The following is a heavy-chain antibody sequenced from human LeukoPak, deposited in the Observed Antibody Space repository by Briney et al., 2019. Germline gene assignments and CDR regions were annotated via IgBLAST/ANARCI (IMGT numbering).Heavy chain of an antibody. CDR1: GFTFDDYG. CDR2: ISSSSSYI. V-gene: IGHV3-21*01. Sequence: GGSLRLSCAASGFTFDDYGMSWVRQAPGKGLEWVSSISSSSSYIYYADSVKGRFTISRDNAKNSLYLQMNSLRAEDTAVYYCARDLYYYDSSGYQDPWGQGTLVTVSS. CDR3: ARDLYYYDSSGYQDP. J-gene: IGHJ5*02. D-gene: IGHD3-22*01.